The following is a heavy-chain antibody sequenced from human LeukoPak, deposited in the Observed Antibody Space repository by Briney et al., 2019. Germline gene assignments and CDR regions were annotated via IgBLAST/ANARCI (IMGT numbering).Heavy chain of an antibody. J-gene: IGHJ4*02. CDR2: IYYSGST. V-gene: IGHV4-39*01. D-gene: IGHD3-22*01. CDR3: ARQGYTYYYDSSGYYPFDY. Sequence: SETLSLTCIVSGGSISSSSYYWGWIRQPPGKGLEWIGRIYYSGSTYYNPSLKSRVTISVDTSKNQFSLKLSSVTAADTAVYYCARQGYTYYYDSSGYYPFDYWGQGTLVTVSS. CDR1: GGSISSSSYY.